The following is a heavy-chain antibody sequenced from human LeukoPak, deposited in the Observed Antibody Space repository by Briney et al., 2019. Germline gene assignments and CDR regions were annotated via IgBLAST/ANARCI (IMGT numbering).Heavy chain of an antibody. Sequence: GRSLRLSCAASGFTFSSYSMNWVRQAPGEGVEWLLYILHNSATIYYANSVKGRFTISRDNAKNSLYLQMNSLRAEDTAVYYCARAYYYGSGSYPDSWGQGTLVTVSS. V-gene: IGHV3-48*04. CDR1: GFTFSSYS. D-gene: IGHD3-10*01. J-gene: IGHJ5*01. CDR3: ARAYYYGSGSYPDS. CDR2: ILHNSATI.